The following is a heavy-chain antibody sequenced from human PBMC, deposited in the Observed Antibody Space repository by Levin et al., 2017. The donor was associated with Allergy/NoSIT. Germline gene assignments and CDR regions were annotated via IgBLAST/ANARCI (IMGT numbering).Heavy chain of an antibody. D-gene: IGHD3-3*01. Sequence: GGSLRLSCAVSGFTFSDYYMSWIRQAPGKGLEWASYISSSGTTTHYADSVKGRFTISRDNAKNSLFLQMNNLRAEDTAVYYCASGVGAVDFWGQGTLVTVSS. J-gene: IGHJ4*02. V-gene: IGHV3-11*01. CDR2: ISSSGTTT. CDR1: GFTFSDYY. CDR3: ASGVGAVDF.